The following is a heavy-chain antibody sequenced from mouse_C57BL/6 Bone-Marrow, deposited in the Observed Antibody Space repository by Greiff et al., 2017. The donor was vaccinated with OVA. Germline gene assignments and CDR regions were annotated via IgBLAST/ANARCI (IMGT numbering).Heavy chain of an antibody. CDR2: ISSGGSYT. CDR3: ARHENCYYYAMDY. J-gene: IGHJ4*01. CDR1: GFTFSSYG. Sequence: EVQVVESGGDLVKPGGSLKLSCAASGFTFSSYGMSWVRQTPDKRLEWVATISSGGSYTYYPDSAKGRFTISRDNAKNTLYLQMSSLKSEDTAMYYCARHENCYYYAMDYWGQGTSVTVSA. V-gene: IGHV5-6*01. D-gene: IGHD4-1*01.